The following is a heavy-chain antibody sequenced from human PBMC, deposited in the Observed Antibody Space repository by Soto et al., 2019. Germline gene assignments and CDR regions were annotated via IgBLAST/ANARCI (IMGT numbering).Heavy chain of an antibody. CDR2: ISSSSSYI. V-gene: IGHV3-21*01. Sequence: GGSLRLSCAASGFTFSSYSMNWVRQAPGKGLEWVSSISSSSSYIYYADSVKGRFTISRDNAKNSLYLQMNSLRAEDTAVYYCARDGALGIAVAVTFDYWGQGTLVTVSS. J-gene: IGHJ4*02. CDR1: GFTFSSYS. D-gene: IGHD6-19*01. CDR3: ARDGALGIAVAVTFDY.